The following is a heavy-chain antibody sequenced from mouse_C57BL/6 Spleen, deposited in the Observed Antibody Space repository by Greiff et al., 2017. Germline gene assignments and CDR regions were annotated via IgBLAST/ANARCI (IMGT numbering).Heavy chain of an antibody. Sequence: EVMLVESGPGLAKPSQTLSLTCSVTGYSITSGYWNWIRKFPGNKLEYMGYISYSGSTYYNPSLKSRISITRDTSKNQYYLQLNSVTTEDTATYYCARSFSYYYGSSFDYWGQGTTLTVSS. V-gene: IGHV3-8*01. J-gene: IGHJ2*01. D-gene: IGHD1-1*01. CDR1: GYSITSGY. CDR3: ARSFSYYYGSSFDY. CDR2: ISYSGST.